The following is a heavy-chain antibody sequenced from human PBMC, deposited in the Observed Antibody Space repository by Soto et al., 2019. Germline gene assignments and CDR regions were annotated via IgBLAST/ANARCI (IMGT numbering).Heavy chain of an antibody. CDR1: GYTFTSYA. V-gene: IGHV1-18*01. J-gene: IGHJ3*02. Sequence: ASVKVSCKASGYTFTSYAIVWVRQAPGQGLEWKGWINAYNGNTKYAQKLHGRVTMTTDTSTSTAYMELRSLRSDDTAVYYCARGKQLARLDAFDIWGQGTMVTVSS. D-gene: IGHD6-13*01. CDR2: INAYNGNT. CDR3: ARGKQLARLDAFDI.